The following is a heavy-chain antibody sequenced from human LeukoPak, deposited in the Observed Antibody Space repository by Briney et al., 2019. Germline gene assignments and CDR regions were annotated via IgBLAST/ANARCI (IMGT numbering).Heavy chain of an antibody. CDR1: GFAFDDYA. V-gene: IGHV3-53*01. D-gene: IGHD3-16*01. J-gene: IGHJ6*02. Sequence: GGSLRLSCAASGFAFDDYAMSWVRQAPGKGLEWGSVSYSDGRTYYADSVKGRFTISRDNSKNTMYLQMNTLRVEDTAVYYCARGGRNYYWYGMDVWGQGTTVTVSS. CDR3: ARGGRNYYWYGMDV. CDR2: SYSDGRT.